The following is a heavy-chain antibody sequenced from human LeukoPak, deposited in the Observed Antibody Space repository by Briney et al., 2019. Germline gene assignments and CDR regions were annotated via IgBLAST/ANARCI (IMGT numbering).Heavy chain of an antibody. D-gene: IGHD2-15*01. CDR2: ISSSSSYI. Sequence: GGSLRLSCAASGFTFSSYSMNWVRQAPGKGLEWVSSISSSSSYIYYADSVKGRFTISRDNAKNSLYLQMNSLRAEDTAVYYCARYCSGGSCSDYYGMDVWGQGTTVTVSS. V-gene: IGHV3-21*01. CDR3: ARYCSGGSCSDYYGMDV. CDR1: GFTFSSYS. J-gene: IGHJ6*02.